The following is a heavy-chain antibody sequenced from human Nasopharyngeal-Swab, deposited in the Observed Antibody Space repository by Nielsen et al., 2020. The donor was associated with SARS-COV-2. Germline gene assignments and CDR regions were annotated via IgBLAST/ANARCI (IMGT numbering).Heavy chain of an antibody. CDR1: GGSFSGYY. CDR3: ARASIFGYYHYYMDV. V-gene: IGHV4-34*01. J-gene: IGHJ6*03. CDR2: INHSGST. D-gene: IGHD3-9*01. Sequence: GSLRLSCAVYGGSFSGYYWSWIRQPPGKGLEWIGEINHSGSTNYNPSLKSRVTMSVDTSKNQFSLKLSSVTAADTAIYYCARASIFGYYHYYMDVWDKGTTVTVSS.